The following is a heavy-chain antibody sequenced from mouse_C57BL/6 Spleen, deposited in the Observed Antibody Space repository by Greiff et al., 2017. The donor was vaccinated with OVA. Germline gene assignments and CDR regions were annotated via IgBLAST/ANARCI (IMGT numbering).Heavy chain of an antibody. CDR1: GYTFTSYW. CDR3: ARRGGLYYSNYFDY. D-gene: IGHD2-5*01. V-gene: IGHV1-64*01. J-gene: IGHJ2*01. CDR2: IHPNSGST. Sequence: VQLQQPGAELVKPGASVKLSCKASGYTFTSYWMHWVKQRPGQGLEWIGMIHPNSGSTNYNEKFKSKATLTVDKSSSTAYMQLSSLTSEDSAVYYCARRGGLYYSNYFDYWGQGTTLTVSS.